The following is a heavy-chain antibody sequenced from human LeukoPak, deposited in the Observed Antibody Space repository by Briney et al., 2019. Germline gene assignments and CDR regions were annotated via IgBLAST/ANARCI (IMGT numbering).Heavy chain of an antibody. Sequence: PGGSLRLSCAASGFTFSSYSMNWVRQAPGKGLEWVSYISSSSSTIYYADSVKGRFTISRDNAKNSLYLQMNSLRAEDTAVYYCARVAGIAVAGALYYFDYWGQGTLVTVSS. CDR2: ISSSSSTI. CDR3: ARVAGIAVAGALYYFDY. D-gene: IGHD6-19*01. J-gene: IGHJ4*02. V-gene: IGHV3-48*01. CDR1: GFTFSSYS.